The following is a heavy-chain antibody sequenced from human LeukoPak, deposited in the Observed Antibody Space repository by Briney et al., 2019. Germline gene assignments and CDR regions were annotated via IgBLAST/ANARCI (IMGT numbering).Heavy chain of an antibody. CDR1: GGSFSGYY. V-gene: IGHV4-34*01. Sequence: SETLSLTCAVYGGSFSGYYWSWIRQPPGKGLEWIGEINHSGSTNYNPSLKSRVTISVDTSKNQFSLQLNSVTPEDTAVYYCARGPIWFGELLLYMDVWGKGTTVTISS. CDR2: INHSGST. D-gene: IGHD3-10*01. J-gene: IGHJ6*03. CDR3: ARGPIWFGELLLYMDV.